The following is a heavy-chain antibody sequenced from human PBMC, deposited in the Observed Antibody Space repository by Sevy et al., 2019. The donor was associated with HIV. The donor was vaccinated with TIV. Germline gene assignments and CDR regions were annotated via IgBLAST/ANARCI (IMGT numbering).Heavy chain of an antibody. J-gene: IGHJ6*02. D-gene: IGHD3-10*01. CDR1: GYTLTELS. Sequence: ASVKVSCKVSGYTLTELSMHWVRQAPGKGLEWMGGFDPEDGETIYAQTFQGRVTMTEDTSTDTAYMELSSLRSEDTAVYYCATLITMVRGVTWGYYGMDVWGQGTTVTVSS. CDR3: ATLITMVRGVTWGYYGMDV. V-gene: IGHV1-24*01. CDR2: FDPEDGET.